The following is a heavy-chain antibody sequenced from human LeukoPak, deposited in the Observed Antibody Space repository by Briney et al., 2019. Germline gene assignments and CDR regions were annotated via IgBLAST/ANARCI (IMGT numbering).Heavy chain of an antibody. D-gene: IGHD6-6*01. V-gene: IGHV4-61*02. CDR1: GYSITSAYY. Sequence: PSETLSLTCTVSGYSITSAYYWGWIRQPAGKGLEWIGRIYTSGSTNYNPSLKSRVTISVDTSKNQFSLKLSSVTAADTAVYYCAREEDSSSFDYWGQGTLVTVSS. CDR2: IYTSGST. CDR3: AREEDSSSFDY. J-gene: IGHJ4*02.